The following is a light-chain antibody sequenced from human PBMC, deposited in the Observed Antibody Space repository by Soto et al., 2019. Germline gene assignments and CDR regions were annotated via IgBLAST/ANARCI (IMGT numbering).Light chain of an antibody. CDR1: QTVGSY. Sequence: EIVLTQSPATLSLSPGDRATLSCRASQTVGSYLAWFRQTPGQAPRLLIYDTSIRATGIPARFSGSGSGTDFTLTISRLEPEDFAVYYCQQYGSSGTFGQGTKVDIK. CDR2: DTS. V-gene: IGKV3D-20*01. J-gene: IGKJ1*01. CDR3: QQYGSSGT.